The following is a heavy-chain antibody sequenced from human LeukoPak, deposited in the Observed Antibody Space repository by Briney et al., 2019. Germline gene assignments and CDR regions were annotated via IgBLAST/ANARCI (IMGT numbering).Heavy chain of an antibody. J-gene: IGHJ4*02. D-gene: IGHD1-26*01. CDR3: AKMGELLLGYYFDY. CDR2: IYYSGST. V-gene: IGHV4-59*01. CDR1: GGSISSYY. Sequence: SETLSLTCTVSGGSISSYYWSWIRQPPGKGLEWIGYIYYSGSTNYNPSLKSRVTISVDTSKNQFSLKLSSVTAADTAVYYCAKMGELLLGYYFDYWGQGTLVTVSS.